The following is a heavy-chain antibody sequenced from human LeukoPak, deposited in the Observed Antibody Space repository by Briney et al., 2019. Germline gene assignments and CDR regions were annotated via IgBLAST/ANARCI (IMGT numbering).Heavy chain of an antibody. D-gene: IGHD1-26*01. J-gene: IGHJ4*02. V-gene: IGHV3-48*01. CDR1: GFTFSSYS. Sequence: GGSLRLSCAASGFTFSSYSMNWVRQAPGKGLEWVSCISSSSSTIYYADSVKGRFTISRDNAKNSLYLQMNSLRAEDTAVYYCAREWWELPAQSGGFDYWGQGTLVTVSS. CDR2: ISSSSSTI. CDR3: AREWWELPAQSGGFDY.